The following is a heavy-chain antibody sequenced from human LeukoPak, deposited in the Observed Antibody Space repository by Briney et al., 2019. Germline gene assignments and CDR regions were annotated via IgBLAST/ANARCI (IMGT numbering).Heavy chain of an antibody. V-gene: IGHV1-2*02. J-gene: IGHJ4*02. Sequence: ASVKVSCKASGYTFTGCYMHWVRQAPGQGLEWMGWINPNSGGTNYAQKFQGRVTMTRDTSISTAYMELSRLRSDATAVYYCARDEGIVGATDWGQGTLVTVSS. CDR3: ARDEGIVGATD. CDR2: INPNSGGT. D-gene: IGHD1-26*01. CDR1: GYTFTGCY.